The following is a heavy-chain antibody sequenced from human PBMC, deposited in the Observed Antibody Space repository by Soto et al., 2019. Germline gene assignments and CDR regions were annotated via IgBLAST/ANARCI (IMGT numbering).Heavy chain of an antibody. Sequence: SVKVSCKASGGTLSINVISCVRQAPGQGLEWMGGIIPIFGTTNYAQKFQGRVTTTADEFTNTAYMELSRLRSEDTAVYYCASAGSYYGMDVWGQGTTVTVSS. CDR3: ASAGSYYGMDV. J-gene: IGHJ6*02. D-gene: IGHD3-10*01. V-gene: IGHV1-69*13. CDR2: IIPIFGTT. CDR1: GGTLSINV.